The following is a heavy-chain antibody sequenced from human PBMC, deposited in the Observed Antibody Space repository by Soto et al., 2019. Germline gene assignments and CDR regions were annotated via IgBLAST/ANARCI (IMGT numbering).Heavy chain of an antibody. V-gene: IGHV4-59*01. J-gene: IGHJ5*02. CDR2: IYYSGST. Sequence: SETLSLTCTVSGGSISSYYWSWIRQPPGKGLEWIGYIYYSGSTNYNPSLKSRVTISVDTSKNQFSLKLSSVTAADTAVYYCARVWGLLRGAWSAPRFDPWGQGTLVTVSS. CDR3: ARVWGLLRGAWSAPRFDP. CDR1: GGSISSYY. D-gene: IGHD3-16*01.